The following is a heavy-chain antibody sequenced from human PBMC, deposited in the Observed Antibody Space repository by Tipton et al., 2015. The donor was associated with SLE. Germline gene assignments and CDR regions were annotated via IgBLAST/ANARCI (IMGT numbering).Heavy chain of an antibody. CDR1: GGSISSSRYY. CDR3: ARPTSGWFPFDY. Sequence: TLSLTCTVSGGSISSSRYYWGWIRQPPGKGLEWIGSIYHSGTAYYNPPLKSRVTISVDTSKNQISLKLSSVTAADTAVYYCARPTSGWFPFDYWGQGTLVTVSS. D-gene: IGHD6-19*01. V-gene: IGHV4-39*07. CDR2: IYHSGTA. J-gene: IGHJ4*01.